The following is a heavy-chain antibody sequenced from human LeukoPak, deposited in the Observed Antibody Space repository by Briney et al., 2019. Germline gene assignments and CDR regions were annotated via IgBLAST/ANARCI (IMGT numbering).Heavy chain of an antibody. CDR3: ARDGYNSHFDY. CDR2: ISRSGSTI. CDR1: GFTFSDYY. J-gene: IGHJ4*02. Sequence: GALRLSCAASGFTFSDYYLSWIRQAPGKGLEGGSYISRSGSTIYYADPVKGRFIISRDNAKNSLYLQMNSLRAEDTAVYYCARDGYNSHFDYWGQGTLVTVSS. V-gene: IGHV3-11*04. D-gene: IGHD5-24*01.